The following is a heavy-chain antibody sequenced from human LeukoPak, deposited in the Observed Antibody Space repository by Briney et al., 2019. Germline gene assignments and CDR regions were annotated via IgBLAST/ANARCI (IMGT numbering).Heavy chain of an antibody. CDR2: ISSSSTHI. J-gene: IGHJ4*02. Sequence: ETLSLTCTVSGGSISSSSYYWGWVRQAPGKGLEWVSSISSSSTHIYYADSVRGRFTISRDDAKNSLYLQMNSLRAEDTALYYCARGLCGGDCYDYWGQGTLVTVSS. D-gene: IGHD2-21*01. CDR1: GGSISSSSYY. CDR3: ARGLCGGDCYDY. V-gene: IGHV3-21*01.